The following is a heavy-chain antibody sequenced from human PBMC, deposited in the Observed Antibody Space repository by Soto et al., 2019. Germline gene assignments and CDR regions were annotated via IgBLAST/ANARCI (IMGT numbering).Heavy chain of an antibody. J-gene: IGHJ4*02. Sequence: SETLSLTCAVYGGSFSGYYWSWIRQPPGKGLEWIGEINHSGSTNYNPSLKSRVTISVDTSNNQFSLKLGSVTSADTAVYYCARTYSSNWYRFDYWGQGTLVTVSS. V-gene: IGHV4-34*01. CDR2: INHSGST. CDR3: ARTYSSNWYRFDY. D-gene: IGHD6-13*01. CDR1: GGSFSGYY.